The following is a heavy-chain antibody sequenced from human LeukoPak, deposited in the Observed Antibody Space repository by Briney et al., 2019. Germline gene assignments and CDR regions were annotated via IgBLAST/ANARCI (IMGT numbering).Heavy chain of an antibody. CDR1: GYTFTGYY. D-gene: IGHD3-10*01. V-gene: IGHV1-2*02. CDR3: ARRHGSGFDWFDP. J-gene: IGHJ5*02. CDR2: INPNSGGT. Sequence: ASVKVSCKASGYTFTGYYMHWVRQAPGQGLEWMGWINPNSGGTNYAQKFQGRVTMTRDTSISTAYMELSRLRSDDTAVYYCARRHGSGFDWFDPWGQGTLVIVSS.